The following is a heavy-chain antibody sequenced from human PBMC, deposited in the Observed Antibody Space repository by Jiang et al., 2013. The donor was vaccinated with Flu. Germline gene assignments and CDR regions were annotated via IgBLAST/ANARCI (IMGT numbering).Heavy chain of an antibody. CDR2: IYPGDSDT. D-gene: IGHD5-18*01. Sequence: GAEVKKPGESLKISCQASGYSFTTYWIGWVRQMPGKGLEWMGIIYPGDSDTRYSPSFQGQVTISADKSISTAYLQWSSLKASDTAMYYCARHREAAMAKYFFDYWGQGILVTVSS. V-gene: IGHV5-51*01. J-gene: IGHJ4*02. CDR1: GYSFTTYW. CDR3: ARHREAAMAKYFFDY.